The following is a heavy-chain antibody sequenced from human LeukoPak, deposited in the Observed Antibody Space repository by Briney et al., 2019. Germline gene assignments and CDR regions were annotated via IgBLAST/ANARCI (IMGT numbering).Heavy chain of an antibody. J-gene: IGHJ6*03. V-gene: IGHV1-18*04. CDR3: ASLTSGPGYATNYYYMDV. CDR1: GYSFTSVG. Sequence: ASVKLSCKASGYSFTSVGISWVRQAPGQGLEWMGWISAYNANTNYAQKLQGRVTMTTDTTTSTAYMKLRSLRSDDTAVYYYASLTSGPGYATNYYYMDVWGKGTTVTVSS. D-gene: IGHD3-9*01. CDR2: ISAYNANT.